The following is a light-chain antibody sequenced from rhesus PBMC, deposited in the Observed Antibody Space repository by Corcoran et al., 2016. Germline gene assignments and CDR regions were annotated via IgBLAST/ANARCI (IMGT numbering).Light chain of an antibody. V-gene: IGKV1-22*01. CDR2: KAS. J-gene: IGKJ4*01. CDR3: QQYSSRPLT. CDR1: QGISSW. Sequence: DIQMTQSPSSLSASVGDTVTITCRASQGISSWLAWYQQKPGKAPKLLIYKASSLQSGGTSRFSGSGSGTDFTLTISSLQSEDFATYYCQQYSSRPLTFGGGTKVEIK.